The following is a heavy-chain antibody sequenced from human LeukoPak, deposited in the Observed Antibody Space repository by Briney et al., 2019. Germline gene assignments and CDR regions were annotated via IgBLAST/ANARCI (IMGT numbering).Heavy chain of an antibody. Sequence: SETLSLTCTVSGYSISSGYYWGWIRQPPGKGLEWIGSIYHSGSTYYNPSLKSRVTISVDTSKNQFSLKLSSVTAADTAVYYCARVGYDSSGYYPVVYFDYWGQGTLVTVSS. J-gene: IGHJ4*02. D-gene: IGHD3-22*01. CDR2: IYHSGST. CDR1: GYSISSGYY. V-gene: IGHV4-38-2*02. CDR3: ARVGYDSSGYYPVVYFDY.